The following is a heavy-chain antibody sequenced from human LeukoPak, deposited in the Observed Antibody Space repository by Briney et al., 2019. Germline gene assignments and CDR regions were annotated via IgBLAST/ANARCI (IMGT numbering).Heavy chain of an antibody. CDR2: IWYDGSNK. CDR3: ARDNTFYYYGSGSYYNAPVFDY. V-gene: IGHV3-33*01. CDR1: GFTFSSYG. Sequence: GGSLRLSCAASGFTFSSYGMHWVRQAPGKGLEGVAVIWYDGSNKYYADSVKGRFTISRDNSKNTLYLQMNSLRAEDTAVYYCARDNTFYYYGSGSYYNAPVFDYWGQGTLVTVSS. J-gene: IGHJ4*02. D-gene: IGHD3-10*01.